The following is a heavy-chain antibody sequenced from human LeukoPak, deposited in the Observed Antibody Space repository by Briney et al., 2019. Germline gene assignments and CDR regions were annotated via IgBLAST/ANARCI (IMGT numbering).Heavy chain of an antibody. CDR1: GFTFTSSA. Sequence: VASVKVSCKASGFTFTSSAVQWVRQARGQRLEWIGWIVVGSGNTNYAQKFQERVTITRDMSTSTAYMELSSLRSEDTAVYYCAADYYDSSGYYYFDYWGQGTLVTVSS. V-gene: IGHV1-58*01. D-gene: IGHD3-22*01. CDR2: IVVGSGNT. CDR3: AADYYDSSGYYYFDY. J-gene: IGHJ4*02.